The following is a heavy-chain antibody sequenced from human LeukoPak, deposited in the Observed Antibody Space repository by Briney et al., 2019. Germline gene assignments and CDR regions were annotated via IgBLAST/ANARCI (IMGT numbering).Heavy chain of an antibody. CDR3: AELGITMIGGV. CDR2: ISGSGGST. CDR1: GFTFSSYG. Sequence: GGTLRLSCAASGFTFSSYGMSWVRQAPGKGLEWVSAISGSGGSTYYADSVKGRFTISRDNAKNSLYLQMNSLRAEDTAVYYCAELGITMIGGVWGKGTAVTISS. D-gene: IGHD3-10*02. V-gene: IGHV3-23*01. J-gene: IGHJ6*04.